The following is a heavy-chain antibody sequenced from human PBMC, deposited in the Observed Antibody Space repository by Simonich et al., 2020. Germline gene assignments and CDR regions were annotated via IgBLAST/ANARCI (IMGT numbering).Heavy chain of an antibody. D-gene: IGHD3-22*01. CDR2: IRGSGGST. CDR1: GFTFSSYA. CDR3: AKDLGERITMIVVVIDAFDI. Sequence: GGGLVQPGGSLRLSCAASGFTFSSYAMSWVRQAPGKGLEWVSAIRGSGGSTYYADSVKGRFTISRDNSKNTLYLQMNSLRAEDTAVYYCAKDLGERITMIVVVIDAFDIWGQGTMVTVSS. V-gene: IGHV3-23*01. J-gene: IGHJ3*02.